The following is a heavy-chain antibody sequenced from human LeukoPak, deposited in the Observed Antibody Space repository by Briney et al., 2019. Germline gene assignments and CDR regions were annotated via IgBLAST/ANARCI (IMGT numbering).Heavy chain of an antibody. V-gene: IGHV1-2*02. CDR2: INPNSGGT. CDR3: AVSWSNWFDP. D-gene: IGHD6-13*01. CDR1: GYTFTGYY. J-gene: IGHJ5*02. Sequence: ASVKVSCTASGYTFTGYYMHWVRQAPGQGLEWMGWINPNSGGTNYAPKFQGRVTMTRDTSISTAYMELSRLRSDDTAVYYCAVSWSNWFDPWGQGTLVTVSS.